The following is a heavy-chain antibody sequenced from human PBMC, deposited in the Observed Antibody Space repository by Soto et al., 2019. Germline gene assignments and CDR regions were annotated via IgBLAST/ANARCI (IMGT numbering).Heavy chain of an antibody. Sequence: GASVKVSCKASGGTFSSYAISWVRQAPGQGLEWMGGIIPIFGTANYAQKFQGRVTITADESTSTAYMELSSLRSEDTAVYYCARDQGSGSYRYYFDYWGQGTLVTVSS. D-gene: IGHD1-26*01. J-gene: IGHJ4*02. CDR1: GGTFSSYA. V-gene: IGHV1-69*13. CDR2: IIPIFGTA. CDR3: ARDQGSGSYRYYFDY.